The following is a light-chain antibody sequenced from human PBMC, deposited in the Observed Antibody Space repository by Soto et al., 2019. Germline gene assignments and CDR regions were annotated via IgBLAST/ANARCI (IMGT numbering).Light chain of an antibody. CDR1: ISDVGGYNF. CDR3: SSFTGSNYV. J-gene: IGLJ1*01. V-gene: IGLV2-14*03. Sequence: QSVLTQPASVSGSPGQSITISCTGTISDVGGYNFVSWYQQYPGKAPKLMICYVSIRPSGVSNRFSGSKSGNTASLSISGLQAEDEADYYCSSFTGSNYVFGTGTKVTVL. CDR2: YVS.